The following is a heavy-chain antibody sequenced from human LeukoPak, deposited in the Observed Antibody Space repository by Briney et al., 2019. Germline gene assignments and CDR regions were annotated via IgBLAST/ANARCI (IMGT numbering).Heavy chain of an antibody. CDR3: AREANSPTARYWYFDL. V-gene: IGHV4-59*02. Sequence: PSETLSLTCTVSGGSVSSYYWSWMRQSPGKGLGWIGYVYYSGSTNYNPALKSRVTISLDTSENQFSLKLSSVTAADTAVYYCAREANSPTARYWYFDLWGRGTQVTVSS. J-gene: IGHJ2*01. CDR1: GGSVSSYY. D-gene: IGHD2-21*01. CDR2: VYYSGST.